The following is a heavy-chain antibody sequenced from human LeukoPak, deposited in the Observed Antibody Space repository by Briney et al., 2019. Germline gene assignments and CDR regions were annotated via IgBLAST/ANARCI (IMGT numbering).Heavy chain of an antibody. CDR2: INEDGSEK. J-gene: IGHJ4*02. CDR3: ARESDYGDYVGY. CDR1: GFTFSSDW. V-gene: IGHV3-7*01. Sequence: PGGSLRLSCAASGFTFSSDWMSWVRQAPGKGLEWVANINEDGSEKHYVDSVKGRFTISRDNAKNSLYLQMNSLRAEDTAVYYCARESDYGDYVGYWGQETLVTVSS. D-gene: IGHD4-17*01.